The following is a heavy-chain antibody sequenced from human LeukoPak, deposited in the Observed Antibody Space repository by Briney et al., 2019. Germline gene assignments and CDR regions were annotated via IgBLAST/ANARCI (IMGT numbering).Heavy chain of an antibody. V-gene: IGHV1-69*01. CDR2: IIPIFGTA. D-gene: IGHD3-16*02. CDR1: GGTFCSYA. Sequence: SVNVSCKASGGTFCSYAISWVRQASAQGLEWMGGIIPIFGTANYAQKFQGRVTITADESTSTAYMELSSLRSEDTAVYYCAIPADYDYVWGSYRPFDYWGQGTLVTVSS. CDR3: AIPADYDYVWGSYRPFDY. J-gene: IGHJ4*02.